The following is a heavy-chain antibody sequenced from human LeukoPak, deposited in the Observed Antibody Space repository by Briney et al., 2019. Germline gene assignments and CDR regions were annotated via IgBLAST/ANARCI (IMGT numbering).Heavy chain of an antibody. CDR1: GFTFSSYA. CDR3: AKGVVPAALYGNYFDY. J-gene: IGHJ4*02. D-gene: IGHD2-2*01. CDR2: ISGSGGST. V-gene: IGHV3-23*01. Sequence: PGGSLRLSCAASGFTFSSYAMSWVRQAPGKGLVWVSAISGSGGSTYYADSVKGRFTISRDNSKNTLYLQMNSLRAEDTAVYYCAKGVVPAALYGNYFDYWGQGTLVTVSS.